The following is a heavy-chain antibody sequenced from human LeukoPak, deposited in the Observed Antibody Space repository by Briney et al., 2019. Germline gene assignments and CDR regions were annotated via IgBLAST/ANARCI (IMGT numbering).Heavy chain of an antibody. V-gene: IGHV3-23*01. CDR2: ISGSGGST. CDR1: GFTFSSYA. J-gene: IGHJ4*02. Sequence: GGSLRLSCAASGFTFSSYAMSWVRQAPGKGLEWVSAISGSGGSTYYADSVKGRFTISRDNSKNTLYLQMNSLRAEDTAVYYCAKGGVPTYYDFWSGYSHFDYWGQGTLVTVSS. D-gene: IGHD3-3*01. CDR3: AKGGVPTYYDFWSGYSHFDY.